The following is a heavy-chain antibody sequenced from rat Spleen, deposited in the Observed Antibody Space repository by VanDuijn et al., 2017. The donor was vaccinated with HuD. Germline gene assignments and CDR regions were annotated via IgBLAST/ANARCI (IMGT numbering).Heavy chain of an antibody. CDR1: GFTFSNYD. CDR2: ISYDGGST. Sequence: EVQLVESGGGLVQPGRSLKLSCAASGFTFSNYDMAWVRQAPTKGLEWVATISYDGGSTYYRDSVKGRFTISRDNAKSSLYLQMDSLRSEDTATYYCARPIEFGVEGFAYWGQGTLVTVSS. J-gene: IGHJ3*01. V-gene: IGHV5-29*01. CDR3: ARPIEFGVEGFAY. D-gene: IGHD4-3*01.